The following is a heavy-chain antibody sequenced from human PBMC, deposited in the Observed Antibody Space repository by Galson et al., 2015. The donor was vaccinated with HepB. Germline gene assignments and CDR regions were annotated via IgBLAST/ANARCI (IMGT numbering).Heavy chain of an antibody. CDR3: ARDIDFWSGKPIYYYMDV. Sequence: SLRLSCAASGFTFSSYSMNWVRQAPGKGLEWVSSISSSSSYIYYADSVKGRFTISRDNAKNSLYLQMNSLRAEDTAVYYCARDIDFWSGKPIYYYMDVWGKGTTVTVSS. D-gene: IGHD3-3*01. J-gene: IGHJ6*03. CDR1: GFTFSSYS. CDR2: ISSSSSYI. V-gene: IGHV3-21*01.